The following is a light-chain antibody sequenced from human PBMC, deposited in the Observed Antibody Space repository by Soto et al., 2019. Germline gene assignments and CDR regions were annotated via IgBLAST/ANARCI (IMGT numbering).Light chain of an antibody. J-gene: IGLJ1*01. CDR3: CSFAGSGSPHV. Sequence: QSVLAQPASVSGSPGQSITISCTGATSDVGSYSLVSWYQQHPGKVPKLLIYEGTKRPSGVSNRFSGSTSGNTASLTISGLQAEDEADYYCCSFAGSGSPHVFGTGTTVTVL. CDR2: EGT. V-gene: IGLV2-23*01. CDR1: TSDVGSYSL.